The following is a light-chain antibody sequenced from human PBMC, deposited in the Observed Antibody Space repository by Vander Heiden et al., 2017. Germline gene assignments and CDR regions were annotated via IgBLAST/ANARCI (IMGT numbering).Light chain of an antibody. CDR2: AAS. CDR1: QSISSY. Sequence: DIQMTQSPSSLAASVGDRVTTTCRASQSISSYLNWYQQKPGKAPNLLIYAASSLQSGVPSRFSGSGSGTDFTLTISSLQPEDVTTYYCQQSYSTPRTFGQGTKLEIK. CDR3: QQSYSTPRT. J-gene: IGKJ2*01. V-gene: IGKV1-39*01.